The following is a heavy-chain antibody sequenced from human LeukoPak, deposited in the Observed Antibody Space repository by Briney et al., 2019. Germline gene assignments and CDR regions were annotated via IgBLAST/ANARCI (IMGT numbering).Heavy chain of an antibody. D-gene: IGHD6-13*01. J-gene: IGHJ4*02. CDR2: ISSSSSYI. Sequence: PGGSPRLSCAASGFTFSDYYMSWIRQAPGKGLEWVSHISSSSSYINYADSVKGRFTISRDNAKNSLYLQMNSLRAEDTAVYYCATSSYSSSWSIFDYWGQGTLVTVSS. V-gene: IGHV3-11*03. CDR1: GFTFSDYY. CDR3: ATSSYSSSWSIFDY.